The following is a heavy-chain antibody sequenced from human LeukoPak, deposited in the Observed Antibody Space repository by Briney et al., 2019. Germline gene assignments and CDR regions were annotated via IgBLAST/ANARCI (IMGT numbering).Heavy chain of an antibody. D-gene: IGHD6-19*01. V-gene: IGHV3-20*04. J-gene: IGHJ4*02. CDR3: ARDREGSGWWYFDS. CDR2: INWNSGST. CDR1: GFTFDHYG. Sequence: GGSLRLSCAASGFTFDHYGMSWVRQAPGKGLEWVGGINWNSGSTGHAGSVKGRFTISRDNAKNSLYLQMNGLRAEDTAFYYCARDREGSGWWYFDSWGQGALVTVSS.